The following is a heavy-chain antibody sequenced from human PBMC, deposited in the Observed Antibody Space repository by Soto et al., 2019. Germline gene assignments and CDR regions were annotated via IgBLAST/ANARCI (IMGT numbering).Heavy chain of an antibody. V-gene: IGHV4-4*02. D-gene: IGHD2-15*01. CDR2: IYHSGST. CDR3: ARSVERYYYGMDV. J-gene: IGHJ6*02. CDR1: GGSISSSNW. Sequence: KTSETLSLTCAVSGGSISSSNWWSWVRQPPGKGLKWIGEIYHSGSTNYNPSLKSRVTISVDKSKNQFSLKLSSVTAADTAVYYCARSVERYYYGMDVWGQGTTVTVSS.